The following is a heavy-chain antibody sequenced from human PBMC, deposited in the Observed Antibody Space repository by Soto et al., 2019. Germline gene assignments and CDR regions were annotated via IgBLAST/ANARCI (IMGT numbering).Heavy chain of an antibody. CDR3: ARTYGDYVDY. CDR1: GGSISNRDYY. V-gene: IGHV4-30-4*01. J-gene: IGHJ4*02. CDR2: IYYSGST. D-gene: IGHD4-17*01. Sequence: SETLSLTSTVSGGSISNRDYYWSWIRQPPGKGLEWIGYIYYSGSTYYNPSLKSRVTISVDTSKNQFSLKLSSVTAADTAVYYCARTYGDYVDYWGQGTLVTVSS.